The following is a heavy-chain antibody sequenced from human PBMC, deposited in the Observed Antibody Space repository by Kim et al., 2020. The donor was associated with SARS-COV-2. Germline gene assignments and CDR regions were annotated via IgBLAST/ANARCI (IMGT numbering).Heavy chain of an antibody. Sequence: DKRYSPSLKSRLTITKDTSKNQVVLTMTNMDPVDTATYYCAHRVSGWFDPWGQGTLVTVSS. J-gene: IGHJ5*02. CDR2: DK. CDR3: AHRVSGWFDP. V-gene: IGHV2-5*01.